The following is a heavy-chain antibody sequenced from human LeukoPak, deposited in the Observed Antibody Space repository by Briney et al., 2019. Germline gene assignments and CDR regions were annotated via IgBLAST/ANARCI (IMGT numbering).Heavy chain of an antibody. J-gene: IGHJ5*02. V-gene: IGHV4-59*01. CDR3: ARGYCSGGSCYYPNWFDP. CDR2: IYYSGST. CDR1: GGSIRNYY. D-gene: IGHD2-15*01. Sequence: SETLSLTCTVSGGSIRNYYWSWIRQPPGKGLEWIGYIYYSGSTNYNPSLKSRVTISVDTSKNQFSLKLSSVTAADTAVYYCARGYCSGGSCYYPNWFDPWGQGTLVTVSS.